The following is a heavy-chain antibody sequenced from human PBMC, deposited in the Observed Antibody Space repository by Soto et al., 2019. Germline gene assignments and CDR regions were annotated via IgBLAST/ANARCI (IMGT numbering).Heavy chain of an antibody. CDR2: IYNGGNT. CDR3: ERDGSDSYGLDV. D-gene: IGHD3-10*01. CDR1: GGSISSYY. Sequence: SETLSLTCTVSGGSISSYYWSWIRQSAGKGLEWIGRIYNGGNTQYNPSLKSRVTMSADTSKNQFSLRLNSVTAADTAVYYCERDGSDSYGLDVWGRGTTVTVSS. V-gene: IGHV4-4*07. J-gene: IGHJ6*02.